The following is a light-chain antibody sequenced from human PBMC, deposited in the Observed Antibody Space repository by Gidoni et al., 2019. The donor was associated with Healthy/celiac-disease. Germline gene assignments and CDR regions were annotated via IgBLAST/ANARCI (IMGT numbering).Light chain of an antibody. CDR1: QSVLYSSNNKNY. Sequence: DIVMTQSPDSLSLSLGERATINCKSSQSVLYSSNNKNYLAWYQQKPGQPPKLLIYWASTRESGVPDRYSGSGSGTDFTLTISSLQAEDVAVYYCQQYYSTPGSFGQGTKLEIK. CDR2: WAS. V-gene: IGKV4-1*01. J-gene: IGKJ2*04. CDR3: QQYYSTPGS.